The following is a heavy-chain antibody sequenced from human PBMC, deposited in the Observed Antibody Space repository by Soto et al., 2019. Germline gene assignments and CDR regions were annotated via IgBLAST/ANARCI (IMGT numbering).Heavy chain of an antibody. CDR2: IYSGGTT. D-gene: IGHD3-22*01. CDR1: GFTVSSNY. Sequence: EVQLVESGGGLAQPGGSLRLSCAASGFTVSSNYMSWVRQAPGKGLEWVSVIYSGGTTYYADSVKGRFTISRDNSKNTLYLQMNSLRAEDTAVYYCARNGDSSDYRGWFDPWGQGTLVTVSS. V-gene: IGHV3-66*01. J-gene: IGHJ5*02. CDR3: ARNGDSSDYRGWFDP.